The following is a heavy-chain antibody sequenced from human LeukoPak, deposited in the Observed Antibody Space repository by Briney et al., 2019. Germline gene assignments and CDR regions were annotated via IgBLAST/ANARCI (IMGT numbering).Heavy chain of an antibody. CDR3: ARRNAKKYPIYYGSGSYHPGYFDY. Sequence: SETLSLTCTVSGGSISSSSYYWGWIRQPPGKGLEWIGSIYYSGSTYYNPFLKSRVTISVDTSKNQFSLKLSSVTAADTAVYYCARRNAKKYPIYYGSGSYHPGYFDYWGQGTLVTVSS. V-gene: IGHV4-39*01. J-gene: IGHJ4*02. D-gene: IGHD3-10*01. CDR2: IYYSGST. CDR1: GGSISSSSYY.